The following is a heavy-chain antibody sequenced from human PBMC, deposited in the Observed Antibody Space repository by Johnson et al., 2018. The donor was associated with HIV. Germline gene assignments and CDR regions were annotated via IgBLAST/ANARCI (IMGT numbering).Heavy chain of an antibody. Sequence: QLVESGGRVVRPGGSLRLSCVASGFTFSDYYMSWIRQAPGKGLEWVSVIYSGGSTYYADSVKGRFTISRDNSKNTLYLQMNSLRAEDTAVYYCAKGESSSSEPDAFDIWGQGTMVTVSS. CDR3: AKGESSSSEPDAFDI. CDR2: IYSGGST. D-gene: IGHD6-6*01. J-gene: IGHJ3*02. V-gene: IGHV3-66*01. CDR1: GFTFSDYY.